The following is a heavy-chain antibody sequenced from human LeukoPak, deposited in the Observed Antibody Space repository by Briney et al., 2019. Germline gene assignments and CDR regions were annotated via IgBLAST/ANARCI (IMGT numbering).Heavy chain of an antibody. CDR3: ARGLLVGNTGYYFDY. CDR2: VFSGGST. J-gene: IGHJ4*02. CDR1: GGSIGSSSYY. D-gene: IGHD1-26*01. Sequence: PSETLSLTCTVSGGSIGSSSYYWGWIRQPPGKGLEWIGSVFSGGSTYYNPSLNSRATISLDTSKDQFSLKLSFVTAADTAVYCCARGLLVGNTGYYFDYWGQGTLVTVSS. V-gene: IGHV4-39*01.